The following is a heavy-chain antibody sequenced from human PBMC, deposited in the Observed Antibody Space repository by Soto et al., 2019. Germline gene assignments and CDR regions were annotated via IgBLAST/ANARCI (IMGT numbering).Heavy chain of an antibody. V-gene: IGHV5-51*01. Sequence: PGESLKISCKGSGYSFTSYWIGWVRQMPGKGLEWMGIIYPGDSDTRYSPSFQGQVTISADKSISTAYLQWSSLKASDTAMYYCARWDPFFHSSSFPSLFDYWGQGTLVTVSS. J-gene: IGHJ4*02. CDR2: IYPGDSDT. D-gene: IGHD6-13*01. CDR3: ARWDPFFHSSSFPSLFDY. CDR1: GYSFTSYW.